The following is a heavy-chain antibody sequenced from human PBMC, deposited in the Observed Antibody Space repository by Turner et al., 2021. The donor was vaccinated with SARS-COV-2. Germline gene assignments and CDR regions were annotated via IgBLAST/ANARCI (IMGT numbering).Heavy chain of an antibody. CDR2: IYSGGTT. J-gene: IGHJ4*02. D-gene: IGHD3-10*01. Sequence: EVQLVQSGGGLVQPGGSLRFSCTASGFTVSTNYMSWVRQGPGKGLEWVSLIYSGGTTKYADSVKGRFTISRDNSKNTLYLQMNSLRAEDTAVYYCARGEIRGVTGDYWGRGTLVTVSS. CDR3: ARGEIRGVTGDY. CDR1: GFTVSTNY. V-gene: IGHV3-66*01.